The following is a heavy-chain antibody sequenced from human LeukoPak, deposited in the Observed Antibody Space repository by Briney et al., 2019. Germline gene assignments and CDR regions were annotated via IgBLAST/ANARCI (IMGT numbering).Heavy chain of an antibody. CDR3: ARVPWELPDGAFDI. V-gene: IGHV1-2*06. J-gene: IGHJ3*02. CDR2: INPNSGGT. D-gene: IGHD1-26*01. CDR1: GYTFTGYY. Sequence: GASVKVSCKASGYTFTGYYMHWVRRAPGQGLEWMGRINPNSGGTNYAQKFQGRVTMTRDTSISTAYMELSRLRSDDTAVYYCARVPWELPDGAFDIWGQGTMVTVSS.